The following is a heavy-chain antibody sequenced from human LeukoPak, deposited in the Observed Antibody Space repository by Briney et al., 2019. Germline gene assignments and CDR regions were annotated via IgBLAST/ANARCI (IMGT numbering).Heavy chain of an antibody. CDR3: ATQLLRYFDWSLDY. CDR1: GYTLTELS. J-gene: IGHJ4*02. CDR2: FDPEDGET. V-gene: IGHV1-24*01. D-gene: IGHD3-9*01. Sequence: ASVKVSCKVSGYTLTELSMHWVRQAPGKGLEWMGGFDPEDGETIYAQKFQGRVTMTEDTSTDTAHMELSSLRSEDTAVYYCATQLLRYFDWSLDYWGQGTLVTVSS.